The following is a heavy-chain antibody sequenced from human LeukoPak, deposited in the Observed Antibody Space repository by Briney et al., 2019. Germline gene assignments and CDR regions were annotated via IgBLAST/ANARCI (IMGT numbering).Heavy chain of an antibody. Sequence: GGSLRLSCAASGLTLSDHYMSWIRQAPGQGLEWVSYISGSGSAIYYADSVKGRFTISRDSATNSLYLQMNSLSAEDTAVYYCARALDIVVVASRFDPWGQGTLVTVSS. CDR2: ISGSGSAI. D-gene: IGHD2-2*01. V-gene: IGHV3-11*01. CDR1: GLTLSDHY. CDR3: ARALDIVVVASRFDP. J-gene: IGHJ5*02.